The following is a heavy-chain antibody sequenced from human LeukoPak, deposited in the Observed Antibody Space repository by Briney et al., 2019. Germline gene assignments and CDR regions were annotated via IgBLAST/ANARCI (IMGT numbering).Heavy chain of an antibody. Sequence: SETLSLTCTVSGGSISTSSYYWGWIRQPPGKGLECIGNIYYSGSTYYNPSLKSRVTISVDTSKNQFSLKLSSVTAADTAVYYCARRGIYRRGIAAAGRTSYYYYYMDVWGKGTTVTVSS. CDR3: ARRGIYRRGIAAAGRTSYYYYYMDV. D-gene: IGHD6-13*01. CDR2: IYYSGST. CDR1: GGSISTSSYY. V-gene: IGHV4-39*07. J-gene: IGHJ6*03.